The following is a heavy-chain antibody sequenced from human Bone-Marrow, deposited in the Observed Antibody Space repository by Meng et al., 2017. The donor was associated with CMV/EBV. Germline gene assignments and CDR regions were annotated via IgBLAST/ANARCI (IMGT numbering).Heavy chain of an antibody. V-gene: IGHV1-8*01. J-gene: IGHJ4*02. CDR2: MNPNSGNT. Sequence: ASVKVSCKASGYTFTSYDINWVRQATGQGLEWMGWMNPNSGNTDYAQKFQGRVTMTRNTSISTAYMELSSLRSEDTAVYYWARGWTAVVTGPYDDYWGQGTRVTGSS. CDR1: GYTFTSYD. D-gene: IGHD4-23*01. CDR3: ARGWTAVVTGPYDDY.